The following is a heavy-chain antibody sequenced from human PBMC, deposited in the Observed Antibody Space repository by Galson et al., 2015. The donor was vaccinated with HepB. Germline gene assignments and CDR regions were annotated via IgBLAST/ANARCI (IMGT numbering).Heavy chain of an antibody. CDR3: ARDSPRGYYEPVYYYYGMDV. V-gene: IGHV3-30*04. CDR1: GFTFSSYA. J-gene: IGHJ6*04. Sequence: SLRLSCAASGFTFSSYAMHWVRQAPGKGLEWVAVISYDGSNKYYADSVKGRFTISRDNSKNTLYLQMNSLRAEDTAVYYCARDSPRGYYEPVYYYYGMDVWGKGTTGTVSS. D-gene: IGHD3-22*01. CDR2: ISYDGSNK.